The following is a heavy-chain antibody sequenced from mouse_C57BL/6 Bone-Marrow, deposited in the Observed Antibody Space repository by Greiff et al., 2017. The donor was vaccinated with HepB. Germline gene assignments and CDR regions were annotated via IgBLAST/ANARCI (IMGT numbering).Heavy chain of an antibody. V-gene: IGHV1-9*01. J-gene: IGHJ4*01. CDR1: GYTFTGYW. Sequence: VQVVESGAELLKPGASVKLSCKATGYTFTGYWIEWVKQRPGHGLEWIGEILPGSGSTNYNEKFKGKATFTADTSTNTAYMQLSSLTTEDSAIYYCARARQLRLRDYAMDYWGQGTSVTVSS. CDR3: ARARQLRLRDYAMDY. D-gene: IGHD3-2*02. CDR2: ILPGSGST.